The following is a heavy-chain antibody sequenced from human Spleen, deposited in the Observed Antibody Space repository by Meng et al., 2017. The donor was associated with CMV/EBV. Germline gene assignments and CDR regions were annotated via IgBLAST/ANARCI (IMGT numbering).Heavy chain of an antibody. J-gene: IGHJ5*02. CDR1: GFTFDDYG. CDR2: INWNGGST. Sequence: GGSLRLSCAASGFTFDDYGMSWVRQAPGKGLEWVSGINWNGGSTGYADSVKGRFTISRDNSKSTLYLQMNSLRAEGTAVYHCAKDVRLGGKYGWFDPWGQGTLVTVSS. D-gene: IGHD1-26*01. V-gene: IGHV3-20*01. CDR3: AKDVRLGGKYGWFDP.